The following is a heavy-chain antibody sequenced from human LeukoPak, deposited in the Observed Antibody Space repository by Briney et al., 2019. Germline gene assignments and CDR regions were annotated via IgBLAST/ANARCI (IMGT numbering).Heavy chain of an antibody. CDR2: IYYSGST. Sequence: SETLSLTCTVSGGSISSYYWSWIRQPPGTGLEWIGYIYYSGSTNYNPSLKRRVTISVDTSKNQFSLKLSSVTAADTAVYYCARGRGYCSSTSCYAYFDYWGQGTLVTVSS. V-gene: IGHV4-59*01. CDR1: GGSISSYY. J-gene: IGHJ4*02. CDR3: ARGRGYCSSTSCYAYFDY. D-gene: IGHD2-2*01.